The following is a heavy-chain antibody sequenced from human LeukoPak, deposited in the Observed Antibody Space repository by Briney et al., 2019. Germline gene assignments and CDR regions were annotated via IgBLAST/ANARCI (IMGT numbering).Heavy chain of an antibody. J-gene: IGHJ4*02. D-gene: IGHD3-22*01. CDR1: GYTFTSYG. Sequence: ASVKVSCKASGYTFTSYGISWVRQAPGQGLEWMGWISAYNGNTNYAQKLQGRVTMTRDTSTSTVYMELSSLRSEDTAVYYCARGLNYYDSSGYRIWGQGTLVTVSS. CDR3: ARGLNYYDSSGYRI. V-gene: IGHV1-18*01. CDR2: ISAYNGNT.